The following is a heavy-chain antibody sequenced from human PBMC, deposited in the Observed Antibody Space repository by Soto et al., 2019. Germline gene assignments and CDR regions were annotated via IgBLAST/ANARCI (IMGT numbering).Heavy chain of an antibody. J-gene: IGHJ6*02. V-gene: IGHV4-59*01. CDR3: ARDQGYCSGGSCYYYYYGMDV. CDR1: GASISSDY. Sequence: QVQLQESGPGLVKPSETLSLSCTVSGASISSDYWSWIRQAPGKGLEWIGYINYSGSTNYNPSLRSRVTISVDTSKSQFSLKLSSVTAADTAVYYCARDQGYCSGGSCYYYYYGMDVWGQGTTVTVSS. CDR2: INYSGST. D-gene: IGHD2-15*01.